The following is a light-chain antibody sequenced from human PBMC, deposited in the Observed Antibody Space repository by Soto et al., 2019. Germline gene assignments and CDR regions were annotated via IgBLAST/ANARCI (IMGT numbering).Light chain of an antibody. CDR1: HDISNY. CDR2: DAS. J-gene: IGKJ4*01. V-gene: IGKV1-33*01. Sequence: DIQMTQSPSSLSASVGDRVTITCQASHDISNYLNWYQQKPGKVPKLLIYDASNLETGVPSRFSGSGSGTDFTFTISSLQPEDIATYYCQQYDNLPLTFGGGTKVDIK. CDR3: QQYDNLPLT.